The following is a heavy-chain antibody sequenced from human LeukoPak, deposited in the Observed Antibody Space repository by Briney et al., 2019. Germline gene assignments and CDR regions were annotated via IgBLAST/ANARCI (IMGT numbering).Heavy chain of an antibody. CDR1: GVTFSKHW. CDR2: INTDGSSI. J-gene: IGHJ4*02. V-gene: IGHV3-74*01. CDR3: ARDGSLAY. Sequence: PGGALRLSCAASGVTFSKHWMNWGRHAPGKGLVRVSPINTDGSSIHYAASVKGPFTISRHNANNTLYLQINSLRAEDTAIYYCARDGSLAYWGQGTLVTVSS.